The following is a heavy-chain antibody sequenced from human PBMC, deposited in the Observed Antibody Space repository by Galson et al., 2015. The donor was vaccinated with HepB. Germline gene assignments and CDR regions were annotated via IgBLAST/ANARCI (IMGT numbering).Heavy chain of an antibody. J-gene: IGHJ3*02. CDR3: ARAGNSSWYVGDAFDI. Sequence: SVKVSCKASGYTFTSYGISWVRQAPGQGLERMGWISAYNGNTNYAQKLQGRVTMTTDTSTSTAYMELRSLRSDDTAVYYCARAGNSSWYVGDAFDIWGQGTMVTVSS. CDR1: GYTFTSYG. V-gene: IGHV1-18*01. D-gene: IGHD6-13*01. CDR2: ISAYNGNT.